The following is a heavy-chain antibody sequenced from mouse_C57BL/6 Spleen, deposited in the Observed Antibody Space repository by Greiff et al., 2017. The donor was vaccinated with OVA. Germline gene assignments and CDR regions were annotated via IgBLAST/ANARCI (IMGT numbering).Heavy chain of an antibody. J-gene: IGHJ3*01. V-gene: IGHV10-1*01. CDR2: RRSKSNKYAT. CDR1: GFSFNTYA. D-gene: IGHD4-1*01. Sequence: EVQLVESGGGLVQPKGSLKLSCAASGFSFNTYAMNWVRQAPGKGLEWVARRRSKSNKYATYYNESVKDRFTNSRDDSESMLYLQMNNVKTEDTAMYYCESRNWDEFAYWGQGTLVTVSA. CDR3: ESRNWDEFAY.